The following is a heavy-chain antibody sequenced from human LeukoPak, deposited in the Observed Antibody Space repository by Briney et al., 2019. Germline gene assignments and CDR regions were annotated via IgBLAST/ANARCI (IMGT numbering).Heavy chain of an antibody. CDR2: STSGGAP. CDR1: GFTFSNYA. V-gene: IGHV3-23*01. J-gene: IGHJ3*01. CDR3: ARDPNGDYIGAFEF. D-gene: IGHD4-17*01. Sequence: GGSLRLSCAASGFTFSNYAVMWVRQAPGQGLEWVSASTSGGAPRYADHVTGRFNIYRDNSKNKLYLQMNSLRAEDTAQYFCARDPNGDYIGAFEFWGRGTVVTVSS.